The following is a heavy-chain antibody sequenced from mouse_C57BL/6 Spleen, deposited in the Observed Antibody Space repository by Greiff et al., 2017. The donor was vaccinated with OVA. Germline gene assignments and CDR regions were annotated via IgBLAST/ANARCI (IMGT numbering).Heavy chain of an antibody. CDR2: INPGSGGT. D-gene: IGHD1-1*01. CDR1: GYAFTNYL. V-gene: IGHV1-54*01. CDR3: AITTVVRYAMDY. Sequence: VKLQESGAELVRPGTSVKVSCKASGYAFTNYLIEWVKQRPGQGLEWIGVINPGSGGTNYNEKFKGKATLTADKSSSTAYMQLSSLTSEDSAVYFCAITTVVRYAMDYWGQGTSVTVSS. J-gene: IGHJ4*01.